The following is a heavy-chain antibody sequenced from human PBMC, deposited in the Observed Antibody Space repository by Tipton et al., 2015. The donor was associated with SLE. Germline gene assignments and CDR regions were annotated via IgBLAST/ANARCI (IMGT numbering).Heavy chain of an antibody. CDR1: GFTVSSNY. V-gene: IGHV3-66*01. Sequence: GSLRLSCAASGFTVSSNYMSWVRQAPGKGLEWVSVIYSGGSTYYADSVKGRFTISRDNAKNSLYLQMNSLRAEDTAVYYCARDLFSGWRTYGMDVWGQGTTVTVSS. CDR2: IYSGGST. D-gene: IGHD6-19*01. J-gene: IGHJ6*02. CDR3: ARDLFSGWRTYGMDV.